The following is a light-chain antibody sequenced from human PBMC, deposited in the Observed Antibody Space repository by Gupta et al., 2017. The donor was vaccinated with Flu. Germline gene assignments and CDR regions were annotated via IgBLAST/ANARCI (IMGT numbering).Light chain of an antibody. CDR3: SSYTGSSTPVV. CDR1: SSDIGVYNH. Sequence: IAISCTGTSSDIGVYNHVSWYQQHPGKAPKLIIYDVTGRPSGVSNRFSGSKSGNTASLTISGLQAEDEADYYCSSYTGSSTPVVFGGGTKLTVL. V-gene: IGLV2-14*04. CDR2: DVT. J-gene: IGLJ2*01.